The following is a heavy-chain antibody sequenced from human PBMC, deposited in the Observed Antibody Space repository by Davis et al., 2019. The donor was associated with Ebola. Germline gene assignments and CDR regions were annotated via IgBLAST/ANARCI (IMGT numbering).Heavy chain of an antibody. CDR3: ARSTSLYSYFDP. J-gene: IGHJ5*02. V-gene: IGHV4-61*01. CDR2: IYYSGST. D-gene: IGHD2-15*01. Sequence: PSETLSLTCTVSGGSVSSSSYYWSWIRQPPGKGLEWIGYIYYSGSTNYNPSLKSRVTISVDTSKNQFSLKLSSVTAADTAVYYCARSTSLYSYFDPWGQGTLVTVSS. CDR1: GGSVSSSSYY.